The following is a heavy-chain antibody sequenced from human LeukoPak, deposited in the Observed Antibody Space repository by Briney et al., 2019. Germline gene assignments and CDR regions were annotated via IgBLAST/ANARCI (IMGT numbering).Heavy chain of an antibody. CDR3: AKDHSGSGRAFES. CDR1: GSTFSTCG. Sequence: GGSLGLSCEASGSTFSTCGIHWVRQAPGKGLEWVALMSSDGTNKYYADSVKGRFTISRDSSKDTLYLQMSSLRPEDTALYYCAKDHSGSGRAFESWGQGTLVSVSS. V-gene: IGHV3-30*04. J-gene: IGHJ4*02. D-gene: IGHD2-15*01. CDR2: MSSDGTNK.